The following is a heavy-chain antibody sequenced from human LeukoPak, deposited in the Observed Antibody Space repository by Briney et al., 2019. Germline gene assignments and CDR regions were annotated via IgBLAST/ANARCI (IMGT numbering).Heavy chain of an antibody. V-gene: IGHV4-39*01. CDR1: GGSISSSSYY. CDR3: ARHFTPIVVVPAATNWFDP. D-gene: IGHD2-2*01. CDR2: IYYSGST. J-gene: IGHJ5*02. Sequence: SETLSLTCTVSGGSISSSSYYWGWTRQPPGKGLEWIGSIYYSGSTYYNPSLKSRVTISVDTSKNQFSLKLSSVTAADTAVYYCARHFTPIVVVPAATNWFDPWGQGTLVTVSS.